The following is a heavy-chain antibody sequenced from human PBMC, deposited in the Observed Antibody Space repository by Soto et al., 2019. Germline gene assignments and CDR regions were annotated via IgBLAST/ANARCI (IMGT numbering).Heavy chain of an antibody. CDR2: IYYSGGT. V-gene: IGHV4-61*08. D-gene: IGHD2-21*02. Sequence: ETLSLTCTVSGGSISSGGYYWSWIRQHPGKGLEWIGSIYYSGGTNYSPSLKSRVTISVDTSKNQFSLNLSSVTAADTAVYYCERHLPYCDGDCYSLDYWGQGTLVTVSS. CDR3: ERHLPYCDGDCYSLDY. CDR1: GGSISSGGYY. J-gene: IGHJ4*02.